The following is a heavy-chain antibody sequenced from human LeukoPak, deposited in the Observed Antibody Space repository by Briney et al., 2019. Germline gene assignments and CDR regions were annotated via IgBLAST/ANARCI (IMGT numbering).Heavy chain of an antibody. CDR2: LSYTGKT. V-gene: IGHV4-59*01. J-gene: IGHJ4*02. Sequence: PSETLSLTCNVSGVSISTSHWNWIRQRPGKGLEWIGCLSYTGKTDYNPSLKSRVSISLGSSNNHFSLKLTSVTAADTAVYYCSEGYFEPFDHWGQGILVTVSS. D-gene: IGHD2/OR15-2a*01. CDR3: SEGYFEPFDH. CDR1: GVSISTSH.